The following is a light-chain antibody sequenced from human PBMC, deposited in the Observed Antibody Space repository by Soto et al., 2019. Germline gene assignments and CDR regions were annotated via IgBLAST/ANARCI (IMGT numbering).Light chain of an antibody. CDR2: KAS. CDR3: QQYTLYST. CDR1: QTISSW. Sequence: DIQMTQSPSTLSASVGDRVTIACRASQTISSWLAWYQQKPGKAPKLLIYKASTLESGVPSRFSGSGSGTEFSLTISSLQPDDFATYYCQQYTLYSTCGPGTKVDIK. J-gene: IGKJ3*01. V-gene: IGKV1-5*03.